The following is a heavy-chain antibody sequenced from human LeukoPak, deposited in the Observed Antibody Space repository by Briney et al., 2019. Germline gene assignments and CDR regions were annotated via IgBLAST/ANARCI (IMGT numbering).Heavy chain of an antibody. CDR2: LSGSGDTT. V-gene: IGHV3-23*01. Sequence: GGSLRLSCAASGFAFRSFDMSWVRQAPGKGLEWVSSLSGSGDTTYYADSVKGRFTISRDNSNNTLYLQMNSLRAEDTALYYCARAIVGAMGPYYFDYWGQGTLVTVSS. J-gene: IGHJ4*02. CDR1: GFAFRSFD. CDR3: ARAIVGAMGPYYFDY. D-gene: IGHD1-26*01.